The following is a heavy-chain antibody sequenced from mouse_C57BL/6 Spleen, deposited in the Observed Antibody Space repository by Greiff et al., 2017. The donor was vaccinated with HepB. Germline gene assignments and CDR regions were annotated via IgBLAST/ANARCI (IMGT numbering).Heavy chain of an antibody. D-gene: IGHD2-2*01. CDR3: ARDRGGYDGGYYFDY. Sequence: EVKLMESGPGLVKPSQSLSLTCSVTGYSITSGYYWNWIRQFPGNKLEWMGYISYDGSNNYNPSLKNRISITRDTSKNQFFLKLNSVTTEDTATYYCARDRGGYDGGYYFDYWGQGTTLTVSS. V-gene: IGHV3-6*01. CDR1: GYSITSGYY. J-gene: IGHJ2*01. CDR2: ISYDGSN.